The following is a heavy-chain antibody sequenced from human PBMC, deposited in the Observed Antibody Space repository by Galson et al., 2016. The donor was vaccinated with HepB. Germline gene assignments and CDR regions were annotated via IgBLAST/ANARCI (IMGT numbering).Heavy chain of an antibody. V-gene: IGHV3-20*04. J-gene: IGHJ4*02. D-gene: IGHD3-10*01. Sequence: SLRLSCAASGFRFAEYAMTWVRQAPGKGLEWVSGIDWYGGSTGYADSVKGRFTISRDNAKNSLYLQMNGLRDEDTAVYYCARDYYRSGSYSFDYWGQGILVTVSS. CDR2: IDWYGGST. CDR3: ARDYYRSGSYSFDY. CDR1: GFRFAEYA.